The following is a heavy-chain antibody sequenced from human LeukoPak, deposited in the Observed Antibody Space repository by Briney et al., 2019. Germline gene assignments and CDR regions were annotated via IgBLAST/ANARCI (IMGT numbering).Heavy chain of an antibody. Sequence: SETLSLTCTVSGASIINYYWSWIRQSPGKGLEWIGYIFHSGIENTHYNPSLSSRVTISGDTSKNQFSLRLSSVTAADTAVYCCARDRTERNTAQDDYWGQGTLVTVSS. CDR2: IFHSGIENT. V-gene: IGHV4-59*01. CDR1: GASIINYY. J-gene: IGHJ4*02. D-gene: IGHD5-18*01. CDR3: ARDRTERNTAQDDY.